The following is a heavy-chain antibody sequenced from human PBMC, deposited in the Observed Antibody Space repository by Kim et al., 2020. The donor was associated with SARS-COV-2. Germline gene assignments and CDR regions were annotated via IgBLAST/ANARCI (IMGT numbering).Heavy chain of an antibody. CDR2: IKSDGTDR. CDR3: VRGAPLVSF. CDR1: GFSFSTYW. J-gene: IGHJ4*02. D-gene: IGHD2-8*02. V-gene: IGHV3-74*03. Sequence: GGSLRLSCAASGFSFSTYWMHWVRQGPGKGLVWVSHIKSDGTDRKYLDSVKGRFTVSRDNAKNTLSLQMNSLRVEDTAIYYCVRGAPLVSFWGQGIMVTV.